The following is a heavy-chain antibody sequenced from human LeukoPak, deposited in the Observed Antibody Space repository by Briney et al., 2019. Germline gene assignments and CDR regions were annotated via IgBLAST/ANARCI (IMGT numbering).Heavy chain of an antibody. Sequence: ASVKVSCKASDYSFTRYGITWVRQAPGQGLEWMGWINTDNGNGNYAQKFQDRVTMTTDTSTSTAYMELRSLRSDDTAVYYCAGSTHYYDSSGNFDYWGQGTLVTVSS. V-gene: IGHV1-18*01. D-gene: IGHD3-22*01. CDR2: INTDNGNG. CDR1: DYSFTRYG. CDR3: AGSTHYYDSSGNFDY. J-gene: IGHJ4*02.